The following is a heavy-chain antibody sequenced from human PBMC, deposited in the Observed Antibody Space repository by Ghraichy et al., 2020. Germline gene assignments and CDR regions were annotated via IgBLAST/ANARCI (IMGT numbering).Heavy chain of an antibody. D-gene: IGHD3-10*01. CDR1: GFTFSSYS. V-gene: IGHV3-21*01. CDR2: ISSSSSYI. CDR3: ASARNVLLWFGELNY. Sequence: GESLNISCAASGFTFSSYSMNWVRQAPGKGLEWVSSISSSSSYIYYADSVKGRFTISRDNAKNSLYLQMNSLRAEDTAVYYCASARNVLLWFGELNYWGQGTLVTVSS. J-gene: IGHJ4*02.